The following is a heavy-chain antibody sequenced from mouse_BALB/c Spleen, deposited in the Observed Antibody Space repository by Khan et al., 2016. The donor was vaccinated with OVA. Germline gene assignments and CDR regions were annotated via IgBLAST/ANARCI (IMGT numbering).Heavy chain of an antibody. V-gene: IGHV1-7*01. CDR1: GYTFTTYW. CDR2: IDPSTGYT. D-gene: IGHD2-1*01. J-gene: IGHJ3*01. Sequence: QVQLQQSGAELAKPGASVKMSCKASGYTFTTYWMHWVKQRPGQGLEWIGYIDPSTGYTEYNQKFKDKATLTTDKSSSTAYMQLSSLTSEDSAVYYCARMGLYGIFDYWGQGTLVTVSA. CDR3: ARMGLYGIFDY.